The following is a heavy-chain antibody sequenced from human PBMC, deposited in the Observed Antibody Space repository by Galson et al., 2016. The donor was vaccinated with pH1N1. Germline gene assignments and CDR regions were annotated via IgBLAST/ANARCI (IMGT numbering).Heavy chain of an antibody. Sequence: SVKVSCKASGYSFTDYYVHWIRQAPEQGLEWMAIIKPTGGDTTYAQNFQGRVFVTRDTSTSTVYMEVTSLRSEDTAVYYCARAPYSNYHYYYFDFWGQGTLVPVSS. CDR2: IKPTGGDT. V-gene: IGHV1-46*01. J-gene: IGHJ4*02. CDR3: ARAPYSNYHYYYFDF. D-gene: IGHD4-11*01. CDR1: GYSFTDYY.